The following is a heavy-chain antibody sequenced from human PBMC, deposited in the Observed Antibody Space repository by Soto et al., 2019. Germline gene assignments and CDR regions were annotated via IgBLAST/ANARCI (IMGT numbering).Heavy chain of an antibody. Sequence: SETLSLTCTVSGDSVSSGSNYWTWILHHPGKGLEWIAFIHSRGRTYYNPSLKGRITISLDTSQHLFSRPVTSLTAADTAVYYCARARRSGGDWYLGYWGQGTRVTVSS. CDR2: IHSRGRT. V-gene: IGHV4-31*03. CDR1: GDSVSSGSNY. D-gene: IGHD2-21*02. J-gene: IGHJ4*02. CDR3: ARARRSGGDWYLGY.